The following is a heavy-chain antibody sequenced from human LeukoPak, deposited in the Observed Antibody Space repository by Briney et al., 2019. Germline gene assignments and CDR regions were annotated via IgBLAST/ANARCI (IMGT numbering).Heavy chain of an antibody. D-gene: IGHD3-3*01. CDR1: GFTFSSYE. CDR2: ISSSGSTI. J-gene: IGHJ6*03. Sequence: GGSLRLSCAASGFTFSSYEMNWVRQAPGKGLEWVSYISSSGSTIYYADSVKGRFTISRDNAKNSLYLQMDSLRAEDTAVYYCARHTYYDFWSGYYSTDYYYYYMDVWGKGTTVTVSS. CDR3: ARHTYYDFWSGYYSTDYYYYYMDV. V-gene: IGHV3-48*03.